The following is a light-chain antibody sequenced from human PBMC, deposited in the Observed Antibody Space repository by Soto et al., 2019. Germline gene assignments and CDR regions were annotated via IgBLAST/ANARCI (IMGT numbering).Light chain of an antibody. J-gene: IGLJ2*01. V-gene: IGLV2-23*01. Sequence: QSALTQPASVSGSPGQSITISCTGTSSDVGSYNLVSWYRQHPGKAPKLMIYEGSKRPSGVSNRFSGSKSGNTASLIISGLQAEDEADYYCCSYAGSSTLVFGGGTKLTVL. CDR1: SSDVGSYNL. CDR3: CSYAGSSTLV. CDR2: EGS.